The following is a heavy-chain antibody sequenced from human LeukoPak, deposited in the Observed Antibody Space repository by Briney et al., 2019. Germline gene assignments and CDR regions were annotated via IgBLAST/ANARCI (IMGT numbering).Heavy chain of an antibody. V-gene: IGHV4-59*02. CDR3: ASQNFYGSGSYDY. D-gene: IGHD3-10*01. J-gene: IGHJ4*02. CDR1: GGSVSSYY. CDR2: IYYSGST. Sequence: SETLSLTCTVSGGSVSSYYWSWIRQPPGKGLEWIGYIYYSGSTNYNPSLKSRVTISVDTSKNQFSLKLSSVTAADTAVYYCASQNFYGSGSYDYWGQGTLVTVSS.